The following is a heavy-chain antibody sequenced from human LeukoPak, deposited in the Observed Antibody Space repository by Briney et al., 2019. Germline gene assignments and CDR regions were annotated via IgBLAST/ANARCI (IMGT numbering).Heavy chain of an antibody. CDR3: AKRRGGSSELDP. D-gene: IGHD6-6*01. J-gene: IGHJ5*02. CDR1: GDSINSGDYY. V-gene: IGHV4-39*01. CDR2: IRYSGST. Sequence: SETLSLTCTVSGDSINSGDYYWGWIRQPPGKGLEWIGNIRYSGSTYYSPSLKSRVTISLDTSKNQYSLKLTSMTAADTAVYYCAKRRGGSSELDPWGQGTLVTVSS.